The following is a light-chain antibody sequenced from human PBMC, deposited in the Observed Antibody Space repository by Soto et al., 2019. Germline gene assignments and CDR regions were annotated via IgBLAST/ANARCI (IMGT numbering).Light chain of an antibody. V-gene: IGLV2-14*01. CDR3: SSYTSSSTLV. Sequence: QSALTQPASVSGSPGQSITISCTGTSSDIGSYNYVSWYQQHPGKAPKLMIYDVSNRPSGVSDRFSGSKSDYTASLTISGLQAEDEADYYCSSYTSSSTLVFGGGTKLTVL. J-gene: IGLJ2*01. CDR2: DVS. CDR1: SSDIGSYNY.